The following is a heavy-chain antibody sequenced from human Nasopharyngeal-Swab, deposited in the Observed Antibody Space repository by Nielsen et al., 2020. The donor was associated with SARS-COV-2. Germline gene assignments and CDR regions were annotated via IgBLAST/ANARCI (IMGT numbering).Heavy chain of an antibody. D-gene: IGHD5-18*01. CDR1: GFTFSSYG. V-gene: IGHV3-30*18. J-gene: IGHJ4*02. CDR3: AKGVYGYGYVADLYFDY. CDR2: ISYDGSNK. Sequence: GESLKISCAASGFTFSSYGMHWVRQAPGKGLEWVAVISYDGSNKYYADSVKGRFTISRDNSKNTLYLQMNSLRAEDTAVYYCAKGVYGYGYVADLYFDYWGQGTLVTVSS.